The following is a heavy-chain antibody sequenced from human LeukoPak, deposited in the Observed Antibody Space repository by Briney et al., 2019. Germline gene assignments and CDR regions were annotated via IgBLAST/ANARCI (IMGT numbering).Heavy chain of an antibody. CDR3: ARVTVGATRYYYYYMDV. CDR2: IYYSGST. V-gene: IGHV4-59*01. D-gene: IGHD1-26*01. Sequence: SETLSLTCTVSGGSISSYYWSWIRQPPGKGLEWIGYIYYSGSTNYNPSLKSRVTISVDTSKNQFSLKLSSVTAADTAVYYCARVTVGATRYYYYYMDVWGKGTTVTVSS. CDR1: GGSISSYY. J-gene: IGHJ6*03.